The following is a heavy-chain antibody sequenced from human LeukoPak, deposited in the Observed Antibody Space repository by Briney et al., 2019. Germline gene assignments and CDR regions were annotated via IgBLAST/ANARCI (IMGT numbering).Heavy chain of an antibody. CDR1: GGTFSSYT. CDR2: IIPILGIA. V-gene: IGHV1-69*02. Sequence: SVKVSCKXSGGTFSSYTISWVRQSPGQGLEWMGRIIPILGIANYAQKFQGRVTITADKSTSTAYMELSSLRSEDTAVYYCARGDAFDIWGQGTMVTVSS. J-gene: IGHJ3*02. CDR3: ARGDAFDI.